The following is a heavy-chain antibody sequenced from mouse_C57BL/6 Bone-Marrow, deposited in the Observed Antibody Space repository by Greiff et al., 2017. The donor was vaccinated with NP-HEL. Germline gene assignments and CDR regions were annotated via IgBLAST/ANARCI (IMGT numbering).Heavy chain of an antibody. CDR3: ARLRGYFDY. J-gene: IGHJ2*01. V-gene: IGHV5-17*01. CDR2: ISSGSSTI. Sequence: EVKVVESGGGLVKPGGSLKLSCAAPGFTFSDYGMHWVRQAPEKGLEWVAYISSGSSTIYYADTVKGRFTISRDNAKNTLFLQMTSLRSEDTAMYYCARLRGYFDYWGQGTTLTVSS. CDR1: GFTFSDYG.